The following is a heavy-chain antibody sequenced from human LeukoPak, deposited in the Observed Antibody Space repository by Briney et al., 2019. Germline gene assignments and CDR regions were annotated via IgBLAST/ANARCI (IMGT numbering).Heavy chain of an antibody. Sequence: PGGSLRLSCAASGFTFSSYSMNWVRQAPGKGLEWVSSISSSSSYIYYADSVKGRFTISRDNSKSTLYLQMNSLRAEDTAVYYCAKDGGEYYDILTGYYPRLYYMDVWGKGTTVTISS. V-gene: IGHV3-21*04. CDR3: AKDGGEYYDILTGYYPRLYYMDV. J-gene: IGHJ6*03. CDR2: ISSSSSYI. CDR1: GFTFSSYS. D-gene: IGHD3-9*01.